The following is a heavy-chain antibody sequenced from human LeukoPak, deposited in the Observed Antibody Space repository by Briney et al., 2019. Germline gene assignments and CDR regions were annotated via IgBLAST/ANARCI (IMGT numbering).Heavy chain of an antibody. J-gene: IGHJ4*02. CDR2: FDPEDGET. V-gene: IGHV1-24*01. CDR3: ATENRGGYYYPGFDY. D-gene: IGHD1-26*01. Sequence: GASVKVSCKVSGYTLTELSMHWVRQAPGKGLEWMGGFDPEDGETSYAQKFQGRVTMTEDTSTDTAYMELSSLRSEDTAVYYCATENRGGYYYPGFDYWGQGTLVTVSS. CDR1: GYTLTELS.